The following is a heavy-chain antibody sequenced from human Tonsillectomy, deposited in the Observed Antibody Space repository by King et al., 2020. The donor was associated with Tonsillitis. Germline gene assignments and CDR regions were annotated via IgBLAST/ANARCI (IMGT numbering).Heavy chain of an antibody. CDR3: ARDYRCHSTYYFEGKNFDFFDI. CDR1: GGSISSYF. Sequence: QLQESGPGLVKSSETLSLTCTVSGGSISSYFWSWIRQSAGRGLEWIGRIYTNENTNYNPSLKSRVTMSVDTSNNQLSLQLTSVTAADTAVYYCARDYRCHSTYYFEGKNFDFFDIWGQGTMVTVSS. CDR2: IYTNENT. J-gene: IGHJ3*02. V-gene: IGHV4-4*07. D-gene: IGHD3-22*01.